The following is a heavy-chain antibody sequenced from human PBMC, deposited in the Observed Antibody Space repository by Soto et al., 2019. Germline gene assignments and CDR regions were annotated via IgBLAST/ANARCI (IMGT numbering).Heavy chain of an antibody. D-gene: IGHD6-13*01. CDR3: ASIGPGYSSSWYLGAFDI. V-gene: IGHV4-31*03. Sequence: NPSETLSLTCTVSGGSIRSSDYYWSWIRQPPGKGLEWIGYIYSSGNTYYNPSLKSRLTISVDTSKNQFSLKLNSVTAADTALYYCASIGPGYSSSWYLGAFDIWGQGTMVTVSS. CDR2: IYSSGNT. J-gene: IGHJ3*02. CDR1: GGSIRSSDYY.